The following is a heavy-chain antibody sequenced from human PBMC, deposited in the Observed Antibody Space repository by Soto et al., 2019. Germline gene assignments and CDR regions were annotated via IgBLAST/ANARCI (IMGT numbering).Heavy chain of an antibody. D-gene: IGHD3-9*01. CDR1: GFTFSSYA. V-gene: IGHV3-30-3*01. CDR2: ISYDGSNK. CDR3: ARDDPPNFDWLSNYYYYGMDV. J-gene: IGHJ6*02. Sequence: QVQLVESGGGVVQPGRSLRLSCAASGFTFSSYAMHWVRQAPGKGLEWVAVISYDGSNKYYADSVKSRFTISRDNSKNTLYLQMNSLRAEDTAVYYCARDDPPNFDWLSNYYYYGMDVWGQGTTVTVSS.